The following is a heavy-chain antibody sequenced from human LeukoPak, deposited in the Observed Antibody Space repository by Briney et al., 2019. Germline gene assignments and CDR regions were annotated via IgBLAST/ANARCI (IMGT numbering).Heavy chain of an antibody. CDR1: GYSISSGYY. D-gene: IGHD3-10*01. Sequence: PSETLSLTCTVSGYSISSGYYWGWIRPPPGKGLEWIGSIYHSGSTYYNPSLKRRVTISVDTSKNQFSLKLSSVTAADTAVYYCARGGYYGSGNDFRFDPWGQGTLVTVSS. J-gene: IGHJ5*02. V-gene: IGHV4-38-2*02. CDR2: IYHSGST. CDR3: ARGGYYGSGNDFRFDP.